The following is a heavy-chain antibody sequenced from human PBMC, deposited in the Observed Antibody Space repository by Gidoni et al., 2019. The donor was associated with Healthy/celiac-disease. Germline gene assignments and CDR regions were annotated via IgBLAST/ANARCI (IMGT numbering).Heavy chain of an antibody. J-gene: IGHJ4*02. D-gene: IGHD2-2*02. Sequence: QLQLQESGPGLVKPSEPLSLTCTVSGGSLSSSSYYWGGIRQPPGKGLGWIGSIYYSGSTYYNPSLKSRVTISVDTSKNQFSLKLSSVTAADTAVYYCARDEGCSSTSCYTVRPLYFDYWGQGTLVTVSS. CDR3: ARDEGCSSTSCYTVRPLYFDY. CDR1: GGSLSSSSYY. V-gene: IGHV4-39*07. CDR2: IYYSGST.